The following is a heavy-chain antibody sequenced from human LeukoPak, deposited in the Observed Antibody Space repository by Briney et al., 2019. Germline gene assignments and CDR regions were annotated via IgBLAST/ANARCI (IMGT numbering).Heavy chain of an antibody. CDR1: GGSFSGYC. Sequence: SETLSLTCAVYGGSFSGYCWSWIRQPPGKGLEWIGEINHSGSTNYNPSLKSRVTVSVDTSKNQFSLKLSSVAAADTAVYYCASGVTAIRLDYWGQGTLVTVSS. J-gene: IGHJ4*02. D-gene: IGHD2-21*02. V-gene: IGHV4-34*01. CDR2: INHSGST. CDR3: ASGVTAIRLDY.